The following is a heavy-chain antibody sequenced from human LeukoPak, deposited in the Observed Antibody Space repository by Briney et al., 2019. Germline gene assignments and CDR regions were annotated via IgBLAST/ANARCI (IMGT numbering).Heavy chain of an antibody. D-gene: IGHD5-12*01. J-gene: IGHJ4*02. CDR1: GFTFSNAW. CDR2: IKSKTDGGTT. Sequence: GGSLRLSCAASGFTFSNAWMSWVRQAPGKGLEWVGRIKSKTDGGTTDYAAPVKGRFTISRDDSKNTLYLQMNSLRAEDTTLYYCAREVDSYLPKYYFDYWGQGTLVTVSS. V-gene: IGHV3-15*05. CDR3: AREVDSYLPKYYFDY.